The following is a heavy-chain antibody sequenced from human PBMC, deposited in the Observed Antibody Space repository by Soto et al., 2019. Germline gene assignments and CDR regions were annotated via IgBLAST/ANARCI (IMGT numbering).Heavy chain of an antibody. CDR3: ARDPPDFHSAFDY. D-gene: IGHD4-4*01. V-gene: IGHV6-1*01. Sequence: SQTLSLTCAISGDSVSSNSAAWNWIRQSPSRGLEWLGRTYYRSKWYNDYAEPVKSRITINPDTSKNQFSLHLNSVTPEDTAVYYCARDPPDFHSAFDYWGQGTLVTVSS. CDR1: GDSVSSNSAA. CDR2: TYYRSKWYN. J-gene: IGHJ4*02.